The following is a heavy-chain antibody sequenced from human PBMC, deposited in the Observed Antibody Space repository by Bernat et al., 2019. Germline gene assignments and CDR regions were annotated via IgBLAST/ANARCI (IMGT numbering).Heavy chain of an antibody. J-gene: IGHJ4*02. Sequence: EVQLLESGGGLVQPGGSLRLSCAASGFTFRSNAMSWVRQAPGKGLECVSYISSSGGTTEYADSVKGRFTVSRDNSKNMLYVQMNSLRAEDTAVYYCAKGNGDSSTFDYWGQGTLVTVSS. V-gene: IGHV3-23*01. D-gene: IGHD2-21*02. CDR3: AKGNGDSSTFDY. CDR2: ISSSGGTT. CDR1: GFTFRSNA.